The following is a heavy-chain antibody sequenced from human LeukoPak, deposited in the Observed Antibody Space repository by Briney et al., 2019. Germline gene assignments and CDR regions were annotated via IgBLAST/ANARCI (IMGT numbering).Heavy chain of an antibody. CDR2: ISGGGDST. CDR1: GFTFSSYA. J-gene: IGHJ4*02. Sequence: GGSLRLSCAASGFTFSSYAMSWVRQAPGKGLEWVSAISGGGDSTYYADSVKGRFTISRDNSKNTLFLQMNSLRAEDAAVYYCARDYCDRTSCLPGFDYWGQGTLVTVSS. D-gene: IGHD2-2*01. V-gene: IGHV3-23*01. CDR3: ARDYCDRTSCLPGFDY.